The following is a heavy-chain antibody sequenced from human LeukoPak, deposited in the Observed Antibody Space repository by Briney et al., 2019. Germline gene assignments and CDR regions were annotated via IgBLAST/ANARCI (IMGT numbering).Heavy chain of an antibody. J-gene: IGHJ6*03. CDR3: TRVPIYYYYYMDV. CDR2: IRSKAYGGTT. CDR1: GFTFGDYA. Sequence: GGSLRLSCTASGFTFGDYAMSWVRQAPGKGLEWVGFIRSKAYGGTTEYAASVKGRFTISRDDSKSIAYLQMNSLKTEDTAVYYCTRVPIYYYYYMDVWGKGTTVTVSS. V-gene: IGHV3-49*04.